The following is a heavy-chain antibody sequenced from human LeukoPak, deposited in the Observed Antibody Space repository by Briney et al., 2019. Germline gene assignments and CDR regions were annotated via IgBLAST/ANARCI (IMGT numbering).Heavy chain of an antibody. CDR2: IYTSGST. J-gene: IGHJ4*02. CDR3: ARGSNPTTSFDY. CDR1: GGSISSYY. Sequence: SSETLSLTCTVAGGSISSYYWSWIRQPAGKGLEWIGRIYTSGSTNYNPSLKSRVTMSVDTSKNQFSLKLSSVTAADTAVYYCARGSNPTTSFDYWGQGTLVTVSS. D-gene: IGHD1-26*01. V-gene: IGHV4-4*07.